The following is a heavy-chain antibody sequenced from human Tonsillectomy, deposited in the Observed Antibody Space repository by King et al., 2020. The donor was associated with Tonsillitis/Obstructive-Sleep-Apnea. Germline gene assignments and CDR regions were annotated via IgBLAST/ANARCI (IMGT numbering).Heavy chain of an antibody. CDR1: GFTFSSYA. CDR3: ARSVGAIGGYSFSFDY. V-gene: IGHV3-23*04. CDR2: ILGSGGST. D-gene: IGHD3-22*01. J-gene: IGHJ4*02. Sequence: VQLVESGGGLVQPGGSLRLSCAASGFTFSSYAMTWVRQPPGKGLKWVSAILGSGGSTYYADSVKGRFTISRDNSKNTLYLQMITLRAEDTAVYYCARSVGAIGGYSFSFDYWGQGTLVTVSS.